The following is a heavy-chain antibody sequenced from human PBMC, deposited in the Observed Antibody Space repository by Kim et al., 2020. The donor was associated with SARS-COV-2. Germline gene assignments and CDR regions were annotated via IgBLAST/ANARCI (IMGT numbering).Heavy chain of an antibody. J-gene: IGHJ4*02. CDR1: GYSISSGYY. Sequence: SETLSLTCTVSGYSISSGYYWGWIRQPPGKGLEWIGSIYHSGSTYYNPSLKSRVTISVDTSKNQFSLKLSSVTAADTAVYYCVHTVTTTDYFDYWGQGTLVTVSS. CDR3: VHTVTTTDYFDY. D-gene: IGHD4-17*01. CDR2: IYHSGST. V-gene: IGHV4-38-2*02.